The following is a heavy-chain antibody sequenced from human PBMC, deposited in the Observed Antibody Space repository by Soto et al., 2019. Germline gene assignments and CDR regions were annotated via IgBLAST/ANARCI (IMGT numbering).Heavy chain of an antibody. CDR3: ARVDNSASYFDA. CDR1: GGSISSYY. Sequence: PSETLSLTCTVSGGSISSYYWSWIRQPPGKGLEWIAYIYYTGSTNYNPSLKSRVTLSADTSKNQFSLKLSSVTAADTAMYYCARVDNSASYFDAWGQGTRVNVAS. CDR2: IYYTGST. D-gene: IGHD1-26*01. V-gene: IGHV4-59*01. J-gene: IGHJ4*02.